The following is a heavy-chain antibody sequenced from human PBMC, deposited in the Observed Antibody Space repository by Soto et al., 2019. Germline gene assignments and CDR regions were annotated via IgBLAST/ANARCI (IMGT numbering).Heavy chain of an antibody. CDR1: GGTFSSYT. D-gene: IGHD1-7*01. CDR2: IIPILGIA. CDR3: ATPPNGNSPDY. J-gene: IGHJ4*02. V-gene: IGHV1-69*02. Sequence: QVQLVQSGAEVKKPGSSVKVSCKASGGTFSSYTISWVRQAPGQGLEWMGRIIPILGIANYAQKFQGRVTITADKTTSTAYMELSSLRSEDTAVYYCATPPNGNSPDYWGQGTLVTVSS.